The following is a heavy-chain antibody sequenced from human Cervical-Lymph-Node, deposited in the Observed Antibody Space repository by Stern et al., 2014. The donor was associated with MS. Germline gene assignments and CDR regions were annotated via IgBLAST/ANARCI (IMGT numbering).Heavy chain of an antibody. CDR3: ARDKVGATFPDEYYYYYGMDV. Sequence: EMQLVESGGGLVKPGGSLRLSCAASGFTFSSYSMNWVRQAPGKGLEWVSSISSSSSYIYYADSVKGRFTISTDNAKNSLYQQMNSLRAEDTAVYYCARDKVGATFPDEYYYYYGMDVWGQGTTVTVSS. J-gene: IGHJ6*02. CDR1: GFTFSSYS. D-gene: IGHD1-26*01. CDR2: ISSSSSYI. V-gene: IGHV3-21*01.